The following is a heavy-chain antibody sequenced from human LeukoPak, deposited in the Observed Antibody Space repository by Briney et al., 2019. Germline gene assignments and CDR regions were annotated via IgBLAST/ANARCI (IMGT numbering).Heavy chain of an antibody. D-gene: IGHD3-9*01. CDR3: AKWGDYDVLTGYYVPDY. V-gene: IGHV3-23*01. Sequence: GGSLRLSCAASGFTFSNYAMSWVRQAPGKGLEWVSAILGSGGSTYYADSVKGRFTVSRDNFKSTLYLQMNSLRAEDTALYYCAKWGDYDVLTGYYVPDYWGQGILVTVSS. CDR1: GFTFSNYA. CDR2: ILGSGGST. J-gene: IGHJ4*02.